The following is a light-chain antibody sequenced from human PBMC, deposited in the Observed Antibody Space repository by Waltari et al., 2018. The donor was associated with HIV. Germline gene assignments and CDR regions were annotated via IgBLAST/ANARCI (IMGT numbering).Light chain of an antibody. CDR3: VQRLDSPYP. Sequence: IVMTQSPLYLAVNVGESASISCRSVRNLFDSGDGNVFWDWYLQKPGQPPRLLLYTLALPAPGVQERFSGRGSGTNFTLAISRVHAEDVGVCCWVQRLDSPYPFGQGTSLES. CDR2: TLA. J-gene: IGKJ2*01. V-gene: IGKV2-40*01. CDR1: RNLFDSGDGNVF.